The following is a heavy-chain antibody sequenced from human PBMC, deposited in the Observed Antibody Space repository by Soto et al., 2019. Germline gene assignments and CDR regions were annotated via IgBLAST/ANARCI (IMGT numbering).Heavy chain of an antibody. CDR1: GFTFSSYW. CDR2: INSDGSST. Sequence: EVQLVESGGGLVQPGGSLRLSCAASGFTFSSYWMHWVRQAPGKGLVWVSHINSDGSSTSYADSVKGRFTISRDNATNTLYLQMNGLRAEDTAVYYCARVENSSTRGYYYYMDVWGKGTTVTVSS. D-gene: IGHD6-13*01. J-gene: IGHJ6*03. V-gene: IGHV3-74*01. CDR3: ARVENSSTRGYYYYMDV.